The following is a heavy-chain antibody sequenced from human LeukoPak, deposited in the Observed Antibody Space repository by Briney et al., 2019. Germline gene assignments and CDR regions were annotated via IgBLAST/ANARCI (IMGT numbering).Heavy chain of an antibody. CDR3: ARDLDYRFILSP. CDR1: GFTFSSYG. CDR2: ISGSGGST. V-gene: IGHV3-23*01. J-gene: IGHJ3*01. Sequence: GGTLRLSCAASGFTFSSYGMSWVRQAPGKGLEWVSAISGSGGSTYYADSVKGRFTISRDNSKNTLYLQMNSLRAEDTAVYYCARDLDYRFILSPWGQGTMATVSS. D-gene: IGHD4-11*01.